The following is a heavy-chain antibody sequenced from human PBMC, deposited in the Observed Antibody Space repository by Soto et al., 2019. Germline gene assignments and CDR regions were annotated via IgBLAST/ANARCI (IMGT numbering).Heavy chain of an antibody. V-gene: IGHV1-18*01. CDR1: GYTFSSYG. CDR3: ARVRDYHVFWSGYYKAWFDP. D-gene: IGHD3-3*01. J-gene: IGHJ5*02. Sequence: QGQLVQSGAEVKTPGASVKVSCKASGYTFSSYGITWVRQAPGQGLAWMGWTSGYNGNTNYAQKLQGRVTMTTDTSTSTAYMELRSLRSDDTAVYYCARVRDYHVFWSGYYKAWFDPWGQGTLVTVSS. CDR2: TSGYNGNT.